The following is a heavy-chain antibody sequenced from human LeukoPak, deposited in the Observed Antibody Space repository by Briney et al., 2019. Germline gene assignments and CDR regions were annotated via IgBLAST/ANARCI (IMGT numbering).Heavy chain of an antibody. CDR2: ISSSGNAI. CDR3: ARVHFYYMDI. V-gene: IGHV3-48*03. D-gene: IGHD5/OR15-5a*01. Sequence: EGSLRLSCAASGFPFSSYEMNWVRQAPGKGLEWVSYISSSGNAIYYADSVKGRFTISRDNSKDTLFLQMDSLRADDTAVYYCARVHFYYMDIWGKGTTVTISS. J-gene: IGHJ6*03. CDR1: GFPFSSYE.